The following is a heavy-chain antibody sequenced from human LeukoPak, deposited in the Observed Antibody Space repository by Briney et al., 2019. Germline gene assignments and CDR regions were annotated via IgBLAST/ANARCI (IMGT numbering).Heavy chain of an antibody. CDR1: EFTFNSYG. CDR3: AKDRRGSCNAGSCYCCDY. V-gene: IGHV3-30*02. J-gene: IGHJ4*02. CDR2: IRFDGSDE. D-gene: IGHD2-15*01. Sequence: PGGSLRLSRTASEFTFNSYGMHWVRQAPGKGLEWVAFIRFDGSDEHYADPVKGRFTISIDNSKNTLYLQMNSLRAEDTAVYYCAKDRRGSCNAGSCYCCDYWGRGALVTVSS.